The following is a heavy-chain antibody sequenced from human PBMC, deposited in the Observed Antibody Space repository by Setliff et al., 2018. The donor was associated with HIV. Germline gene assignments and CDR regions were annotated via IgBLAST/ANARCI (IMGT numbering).Heavy chain of an antibody. V-gene: IGHV3-15*07. CDR2: IRTKTDGGTA. CDR3: TTDLGGSYHGWNY. D-gene: IGHD1-26*01. J-gene: IGHJ4*02. Sequence: GSLRLSCVVSGFTFTNAWMNWVRQAPGKGLEWLGRIRTKTDGGTADYAAPVKGRFTISRDDSKNTLYLQMNSLKTEDTAVYYCTTDLGGSYHGWNYWGQGTLVTVSS. CDR1: GFTFTNAW.